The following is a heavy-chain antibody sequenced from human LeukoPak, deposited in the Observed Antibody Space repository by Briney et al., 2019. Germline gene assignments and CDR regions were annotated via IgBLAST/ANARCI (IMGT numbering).Heavy chain of an antibody. J-gene: IGHJ5*02. CDR3: ARDKLGLGELSLYDQ. CDR1: GYTLTGYY. D-gene: IGHD3-16*02. CDR2: MNPNSGGT. V-gene: IGHV1-2*02. Sequence: AASVKVSCKASGYTLTGYYMHWVRQAPGQGLEWMGWMNPNSGGTKYAQKFQGRVTMTRDTPISTAYMELSRLRSDDTAMYYCARDKLGLGELSLYDQWGQGTLVTVFS.